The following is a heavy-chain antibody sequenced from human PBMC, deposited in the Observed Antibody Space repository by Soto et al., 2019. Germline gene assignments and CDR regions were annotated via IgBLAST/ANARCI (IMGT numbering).Heavy chain of an antibody. Sequence: GSLRLSCAASGFTFDDYTMHWVRQGPGKGLEWVSLISWDGGSTYYADSVKGRFTISRDNSKNSLYLQMNSLRTEDTALYYCAKDMIKRHDSSGYYSDAFDIWRQGTRVIVS. D-gene: IGHD3-22*01. CDR1: GFTFDDYT. CDR3: AKDMIKRHDSSGYYSDAFDI. J-gene: IGHJ3*02. V-gene: IGHV3-43*01. CDR2: ISWDGGST.